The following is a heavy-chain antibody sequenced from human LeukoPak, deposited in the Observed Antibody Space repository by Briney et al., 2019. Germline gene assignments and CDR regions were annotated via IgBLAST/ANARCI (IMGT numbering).Heavy chain of an antibody. J-gene: IGHJ3*02. CDR2: ISWDGGST. CDR3: VRAVPAAILGAFDI. Sequence: GGSLRLSCAASGFTFDDYAMHWVRQAPGKGLEWVSLISWDGGSTYYADSVKGRLTISRDNSKNSLYLQMNSLRAEDTALYYCVRAVPAAILGAFDIWGQGTMVTVSS. CDR1: GFTFDDYA. D-gene: IGHD2-2*02. V-gene: IGHV3-43D*03.